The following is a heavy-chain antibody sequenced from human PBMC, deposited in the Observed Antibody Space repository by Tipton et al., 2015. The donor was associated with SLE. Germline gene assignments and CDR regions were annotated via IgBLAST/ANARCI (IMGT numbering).Heavy chain of an antibody. CDR2: IYYSGST. Sequence: TLSLTCTVSGGSISSHYWSWIRQPPGKGLEWIGYIYYSGSTNYNSSLKSRVTISVDTSKNQFSLKLSSVTAADTAVYYCARDRESGRLDAFDIWGQGTMVTVSS. CDR3: ARDRESGRLDAFDI. CDR1: GGSISSHY. V-gene: IGHV4-59*11. D-gene: IGHD1-26*01. J-gene: IGHJ3*02.